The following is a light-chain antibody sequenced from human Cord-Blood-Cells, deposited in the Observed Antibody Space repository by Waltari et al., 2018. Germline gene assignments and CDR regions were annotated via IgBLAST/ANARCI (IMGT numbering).Light chain of an antibody. V-gene: IGLV3-25*02. CDR3: QSADSSGTWV. CDR1: ALPKQY. J-gene: IGLJ3*02. CDR2: KDS. Sequence: SYELTQPPSVSVSPGQTARITCSGDALPKQYAYWYQQKPGQAPVLVIYKDSERPSGIPERFSGSSSGTTVTLTIRGVQAEEEADYYCQSADSSGTWVFGGGTKLTVL.